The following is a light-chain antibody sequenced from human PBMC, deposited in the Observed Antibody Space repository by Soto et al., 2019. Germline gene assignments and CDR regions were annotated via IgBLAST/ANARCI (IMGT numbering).Light chain of an antibody. CDR2: AAS. CDR1: QGISSY. CDR3: QQYYSYPRT. J-gene: IGKJ1*01. Sequence: ALRMTQSPSSFSASTVSRFPITGMASQGISSYLAWYQQKPGKAPKLLIYAASTLQSGVPSRFSGSGSGTDFNLTISCLQSEDFATYYCQQYYSYPRTFGQGNKVDIK. V-gene: IGKV1-8*01.